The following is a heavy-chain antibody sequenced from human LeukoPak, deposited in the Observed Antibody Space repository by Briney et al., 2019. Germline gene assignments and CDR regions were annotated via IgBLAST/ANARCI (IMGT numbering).Heavy chain of an antibody. J-gene: IGHJ4*02. Sequence: SETLSLICSVSGGSISTYYWSWIRQPPGKGLEWIGYIYYTGSTNYNPSFKSRVTISVDASKNLFSLELSSVTAADTAVYYCARRRAYINNWYYFDSWGQGTLVTVSS. CDR2: IYYTGST. D-gene: IGHD1-1*01. V-gene: IGHV4-59*08. CDR3: ARRRAYINNWYYFDS. CDR1: GGSISTYY.